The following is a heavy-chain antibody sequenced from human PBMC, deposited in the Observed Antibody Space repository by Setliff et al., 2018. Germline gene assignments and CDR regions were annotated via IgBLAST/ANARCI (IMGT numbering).Heavy chain of an antibody. V-gene: IGHV4-34*10. J-gene: IGHJ6*03. CDR3: ARDNRARHYMDV. CDR2: INHSGTT. CDR1: GVSFSDYY. Sequence: PSETLSLTCTVYGVSFSDYYWGWVRQSPGKGLDWIGEINHSGTTNYDPSLEGRISISVDTSKRQFSLKLSSVTAADMAVYYCARDNRARHYMDVWGKGTTVTVSS. D-gene: IGHD3-10*01.